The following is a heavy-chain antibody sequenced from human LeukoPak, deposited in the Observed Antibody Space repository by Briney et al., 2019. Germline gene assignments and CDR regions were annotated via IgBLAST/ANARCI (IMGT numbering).Heavy chain of an antibody. CDR1: GYTFTGYY. CDR3: ARVGLYYDSSDAFDI. D-gene: IGHD3-22*01. V-gene: IGHV1-2*02. Sequence: ASVKVSCKASGYTFTGYYLHWVRQAPGQGLEWMGWVNPNIGGTNYAQRFQGRVTMTRDTSISTAYMELNRLRSDDTAVYYCARVGLYYDSSDAFDIWGQGTMVTVSS. CDR2: VNPNIGGT. J-gene: IGHJ3*02.